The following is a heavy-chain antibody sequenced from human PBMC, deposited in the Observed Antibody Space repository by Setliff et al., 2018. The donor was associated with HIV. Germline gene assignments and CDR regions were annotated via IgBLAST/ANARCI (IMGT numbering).Heavy chain of an antibody. Sequence: PGGSLRLSCAASGFTFNGYAMHWVRQAPGKGLEWVAFIRYDGSNEHYADSVKGRFTISRDNSKNTLALQMTSLRVEDTAAYYCAKDYFSGYDFRYFFDYWGQGALVTVSS. CDR3: AKDYFSGYDFRYFFDY. CDR2: IRYDGSNE. V-gene: IGHV3-30*01. J-gene: IGHJ4*02. CDR1: GFTFNGYA. D-gene: IGHD5-12*01.